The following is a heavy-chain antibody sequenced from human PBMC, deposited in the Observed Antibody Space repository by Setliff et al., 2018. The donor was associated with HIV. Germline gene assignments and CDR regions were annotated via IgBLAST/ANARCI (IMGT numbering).Heavy chain of an antibody. CDR3: AREFYHYDSSDYYSDYYYYYMDV. D-gene: IGHD3-22*01. CDR1: GGSISSYY. V-gene: IGHV4-4*07. CDR2: IYPSGST. Sequence: SETQSLTCTVSGGSISSYYWSWIRQPAGKGLEWIGRIYPSGSTSYNPSLKSRVTMSVDTSKNQISLKLSSVTAADTAVFYCAREFYHYDSSDYYSDYYYYYMDVWGKGTTVTVSS. J-gene: IGHJ6*03.